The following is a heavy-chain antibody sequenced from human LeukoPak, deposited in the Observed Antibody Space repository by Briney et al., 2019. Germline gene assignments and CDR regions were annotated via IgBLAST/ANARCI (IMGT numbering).Heavy chain of an antibody. D-gene: IGHD2-15*01. CDR1: GGSISSSSYY. V-gene: IGHV4-39*07. CDR2: IYYSGST. Sequence: SETLSLTCTVSGGSISSSSYYWGWIRHPPGKGLEWIGSIYYSGSTYYNPSLKSRVTISVDTSKNQFSLKLSSVTAVDTAVYYCAREFEECSGGSCYSIYSDYWGEGTLVTVSS. CDR3: AREFEECSGGSCYSIYSDY. J-gene: IGHJ4*02.